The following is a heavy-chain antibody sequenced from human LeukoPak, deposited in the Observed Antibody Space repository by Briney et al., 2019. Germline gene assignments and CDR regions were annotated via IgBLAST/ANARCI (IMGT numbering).Heavy chain of an antibody. V-gene: IGHV3-23*01. D-gene: IGHD1-26*01. CDR3: AKGCSGIYCLGYYYLDV. J-gene: IGHJ6*03. Sequence: PGGSLRLSCAASGLTFNNHAMSWVRQSPGKGLEWVSVISGSGDSTHYAESVKGRFTISRDNSKNTVHLQMSSMRAEDTAVYFCAKGCSGIYCLGYYYLDVWGKGTTVTVSS. CDR1: GLTFNNHA. CDR2: ISGSGDST.